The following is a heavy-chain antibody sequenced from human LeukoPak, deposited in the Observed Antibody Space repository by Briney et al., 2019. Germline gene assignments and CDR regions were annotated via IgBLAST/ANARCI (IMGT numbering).Heavy chain of an antibody. J-gene: IGHJ4*02. Sequence: GGSLRLSCAASGFTFSSYGMHWVRQAPGKGLEWVAVIWYDGSNKYYADSVKGRFTISRDNSKNTLYLQMNSLRAEDTAVYYCAKDLRGYSYGYGYWGQGTLVTVSS. D-gene: IGHD5-18*01. CDR3: AKDLRGYSYGYGY. V-gene: IGHV3-33*06. CDR2: IWYDGSNK. CDR1: GFTFSSYG.